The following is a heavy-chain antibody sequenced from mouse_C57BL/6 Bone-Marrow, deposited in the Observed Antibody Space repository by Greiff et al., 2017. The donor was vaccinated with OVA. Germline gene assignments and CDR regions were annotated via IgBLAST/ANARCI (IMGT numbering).Heavy chain of an antibody. J-gene: IGHJ2*01. V-gene: IGHV14-4*01. Sequence: EVQRVESGAELVRPGASVKLSCTASGFNIKDDYMHWVKQRPEQGLEWIGWIDPENGDTEYASKFQGKATITADTSSNTAYLQLSSLTSEDTAVYYCTTGLKDYFDYWGQGTTLTVSS. CDR1: GFNIKDDY. CDR3: TTGLKDYFDY. CDR2: IDPENGDT. D-gene: IGHD1-3*01.